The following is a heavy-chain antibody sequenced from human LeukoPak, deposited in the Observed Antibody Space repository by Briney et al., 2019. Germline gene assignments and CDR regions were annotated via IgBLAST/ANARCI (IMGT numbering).Heavy chain of an antibody. CDR3: ARVRLVGYDILTGYYSFDH. Sequence: PSETLSLTCTVSGGSIGSYSWSWIRQSPGKGLECIGYIYYSGYTNYNPYLKSRVTISIDTSKQQFSLKLSSVTAADTAVYYCARVRLVGYDILTGYYSFDHWGQGTLVTVSS. CDR1: GGSIGSYS. CDR2: IYYSGYT. D-gene: IGHD3-9*01. J-gene: IGHJ4*02. V-gene: IGHV4-59*01.